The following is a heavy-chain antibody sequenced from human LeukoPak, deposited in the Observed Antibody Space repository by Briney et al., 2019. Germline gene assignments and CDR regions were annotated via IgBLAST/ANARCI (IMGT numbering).Heavy chain of an antibody. D-gene: IGHD3-3*01. J-gene: IGHJ4*02. CDR1: GFSFSTSW. CDR2: INSDGSNT. Sequence: GGSLRLSCAASGFSFSTSWMHWVRHTPEKGLVWVSRINSDGSNTIYADSVKGRFTISRDNAKNTLFLQMNSLRAEDTAVYYCARDRYYTLDYWGQGTLVTVSS. V-gene: IGHV3-74*01. CDR3: ARDRYYTLDY.